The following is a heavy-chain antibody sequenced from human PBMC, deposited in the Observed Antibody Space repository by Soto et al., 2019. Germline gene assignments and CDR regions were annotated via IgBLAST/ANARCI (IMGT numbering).Heavy chain of an antibody. CDR2: IYYSGST. CDR1: GGSISSGDYY. V-gene: IGHV4-30-4*01. J-gene: IGHJ4*02. D-gene: IGHD3-9*01. CDR3: ARDKRYFDWLLHFDS. Sequence: PSETLSLTCTVSGGSISSGDYYWSWIRQPPGKGLEWIGYIYYSGSTYYNPSLKSRVTISVDTSKNQFSLKLSSVTAADTAVYYCARDKRYFDWLLHFDSWGQGTLVTVSS.